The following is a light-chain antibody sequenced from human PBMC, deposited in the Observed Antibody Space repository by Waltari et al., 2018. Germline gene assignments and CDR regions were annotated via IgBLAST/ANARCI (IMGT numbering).Light chain of an antibody. CDR1: GLGNRY. CDR2: QDN. CDR3: QAWDDTVV. J-gene: IGLJ2*01. Sequence: SYDLTQPPSVSVSPGQTASISCSGEGLGNRYAHWYQQKPGQSPVLVIYQDNRRPSGIPARFSGSNSGNTATLTISGTQPMDEADYYCQAWDDTVVFGGGTELTVL. V-gene: IGLV3-1*01.